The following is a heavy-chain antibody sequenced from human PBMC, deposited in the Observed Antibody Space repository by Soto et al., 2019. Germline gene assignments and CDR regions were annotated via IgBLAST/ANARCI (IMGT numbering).Heavy chain of an antibody. V-gene: IGHV1-8*01. CDR1: GYNFISSN. J-gene: IGHJ5*02. CDR2: MNPSNGNA. CDR3: ARAVGIAVTGLDL. D-gene: IGHD6-19*01. Sequence: QEQLVQSGAEVKRPGASEKVPCRASGYNFISSNINWVRQAAGQGPEWMWWMNPSNGNAAFARNFQGRVSLTRDISTDPAYMELGGLSYGDTAIYYCARAVGIAVTGLDLWGPGTLVTVSS.